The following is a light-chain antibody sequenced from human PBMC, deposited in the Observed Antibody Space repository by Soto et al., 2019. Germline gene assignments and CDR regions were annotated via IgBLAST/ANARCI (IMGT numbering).Light chain of an antibody. Sequence: EIVLTQSPVTLSLSPGEIATLSCSASQSVSGYLAWYQQKPGQAPRLLIYDVSNRATGIPARFSGSGSGTDFTLTISSLEPEDFAIYYCQQRNYWQVTFGQGTRLEIK. CDR3: QQRNYWQVT. J-gene: IGKJ5*01. V-gene: IGKV3-11*01. CDR2: DVS. CDR1: QSVSGY.